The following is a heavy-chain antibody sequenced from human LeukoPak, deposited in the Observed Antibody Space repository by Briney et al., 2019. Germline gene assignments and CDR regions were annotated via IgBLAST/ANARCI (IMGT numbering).Heavy chain of an antibody. Sequence: SETLSLTCTVSGGPISSSSYYWGWIRQPPGKGLEWIGSIYYSGSTYYNPSLKSRVTISVDTSKNQFSLNLSAVTAADTAVYYCARLYYDSSGYYQICYFDYWGQGTLVTVSS. V-gene: IGHV4-39*01. CDR3: ARLYYDSSGYYQICYFDY. D-gene: IGHD3-22*01. CDR1: GGPISSSSYY. J-gene: IGHJ4*02. CDR2: IYYSGST.